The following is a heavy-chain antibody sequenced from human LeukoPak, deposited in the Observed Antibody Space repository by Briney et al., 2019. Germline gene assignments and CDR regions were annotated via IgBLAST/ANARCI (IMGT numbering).Heavy chain of an antibody. J-gene: IGHJ4*02. CDR2: ISGSGITT. V-gene: IGHV3-23*01. CDR3: AKTLMWSVVVVAATGGFAD. Sequence: GGSLRLSCAASGFTFSSDAMYWVRQSPGKGLEWVSAISGSGITTYYADSVKGRFTISRDNSKNTLYLQMNSLRAEDTAVYYCAKTLMWSVVVVAATGGFADWGQGTLVTVSS. D-gene: IGHD2-15*01. CDR1: GFTFSSDA.